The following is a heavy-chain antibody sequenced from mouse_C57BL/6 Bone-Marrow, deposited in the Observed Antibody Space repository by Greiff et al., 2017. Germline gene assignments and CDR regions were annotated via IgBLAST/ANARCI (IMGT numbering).Heavy chain of an antibody. Sequence: EVQLQQSGAELVRPGASVKLSCTASGFNIKDDYMHWVKQRPEQGLEWIGWIDPENGDTEYASKFQGKATITADTSSNTAYLQLSSLTSEDTAVYYCTTGYYGSSFLSYWCQGTLVTVSA. CDR2: IDPENGDT. CDR1: GFNIKDDY. J-gene: IGHJ3*01. CDR3: TTGYYGSSFLSY. D-gene: IGHD1-1*01. V-gene: IGHV14-4*01.